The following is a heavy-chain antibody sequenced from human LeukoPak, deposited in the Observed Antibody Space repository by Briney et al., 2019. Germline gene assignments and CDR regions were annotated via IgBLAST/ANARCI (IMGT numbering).Heavy chain of an antibody. CDR1: GYRFTSYW. CDR2: IYPGASDT. CDR3: ARSNSYGYHIGDYYYYGMDV. J-gene: IGHJ6*02. Sequence: GESLKISCKGSGYRFTSYWIGWVRQMPGKGLEWLGTIYPGASDTSYSPSFQGQVTISADKSISTAYLQWSSLKASDTAMYYCARSNSYGYHIGDYYYYGMDVWGQGTTVTVSS. D-gene: IGHD5-18*01. V-gene: IGHV5-51*01.